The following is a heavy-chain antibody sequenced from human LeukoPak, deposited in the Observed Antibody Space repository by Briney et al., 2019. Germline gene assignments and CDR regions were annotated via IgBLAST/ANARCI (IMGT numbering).Heavy chain of an antibody. CDR2: INPSGGST. CDR3: ARGFGYCSGGSCYSAWFDP. D-gene: IGHD2-15*01. Sequence: ASVKVSCKASGYTFTSYYMHWVRQAPGQGLEWMGIINPSGGSTGYAQKFQGRVTMTRDMSTSTVYMELSSLRSEDTAVYYCARGFGYCSGGSCYSAWFDPWGQGTLVTVSS. J-gene: IGHJ5*02. CDR1: GYTFTSYY. V-gene: IGHV1-46*01.